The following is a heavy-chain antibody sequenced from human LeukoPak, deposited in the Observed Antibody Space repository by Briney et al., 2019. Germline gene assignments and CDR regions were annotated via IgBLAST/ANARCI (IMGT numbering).Heavy chain of an antibody. CDR3: VKDSGVGGRWYYFDY. D-gene: IGHD2-15*01. CDR1: EFTFSTYA. Sequence: PGGSLRLSCSASEFTFSTYAMHWVRQAPGKGLEHISAVSINGSHTYCADSVKGRFTISRDNSKNTLYFQLSSLRPDDTAVYYCVKDSGVGGRWYYFDYWGRGTLVTVSS. J-gene: IGHJ4*02. CDR2: VSINGSHT. V-gene: IGHV3-64D*06.